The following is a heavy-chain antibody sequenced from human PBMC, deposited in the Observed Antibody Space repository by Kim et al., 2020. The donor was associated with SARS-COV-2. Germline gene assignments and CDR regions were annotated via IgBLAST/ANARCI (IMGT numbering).Heavy chain of an antibody. CDR3: ARFGYRGRYCSWFDP. J-gene: IGHJ5*02. Sequence: ASVKVSCEASGYTFTDHYLHWVRQAPGQGLEWMGWINPEHGGTNYAQKFQGRVTMTSDTSISTAYLELNNLRSDDTAVYYFARFGYRGRYCSWFDPWGQG. CDR2: INPEHGGT. CDR1: GYTFTDHY. D-gene: IGHD1-26*01. V-gene: IGHV1-2*02.